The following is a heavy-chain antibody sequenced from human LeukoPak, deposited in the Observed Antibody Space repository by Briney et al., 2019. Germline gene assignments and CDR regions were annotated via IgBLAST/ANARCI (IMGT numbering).Heavy chain of an antibody. D-gene: IGHD3-16*01. J-gene: IGHJ4*02. CDR2: IKEDGSEN. V-gene: IGHV3-7*04. Sequence: GGSLRLSXVASGFTFSDYWMSWVRQAPGKGLEWLANIKEDGSENYYVDSVRGRFTISRDNAKNSLYLQMNSLRAEGTAMYYCARAYAGGIFDSWGQGTLVTVSS. CDR3: ARAYAGGIFDS. CDR1: GFTFSDYW.